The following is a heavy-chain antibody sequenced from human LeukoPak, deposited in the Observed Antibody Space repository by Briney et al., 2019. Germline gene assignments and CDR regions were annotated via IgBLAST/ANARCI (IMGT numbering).Heavy chain of an antibody. Sequence: SSETLSLTCAVSGDSSISGLYYWSWIRQPAGKGLEWIGRIYSGGRTNYNPSLKSRVTISVDTSRNQFSLKVSSVTAADTAVYYCAREGSIYYDDSSGYLGYWGQGTLVTVSS. V-gene: IGHV4-61*02. CDR1: GDSSISGLYY. D-gene: IGHD3-22*01. CDR2: IYSGGRT. CDR3: AREGSIYYDDSSGYLGY. J-gene: IGHJ4*02.